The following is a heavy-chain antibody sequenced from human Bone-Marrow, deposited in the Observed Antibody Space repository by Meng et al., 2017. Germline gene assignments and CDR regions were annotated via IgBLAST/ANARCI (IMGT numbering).Heavy chain of an antibody. CDR3: AACAVTMPYYYYGMDV. V-gene: IGHV1-58*01. J-gene: IGHJ6*02. Sequence: SVKVSCKASGFTFTSSAVQWVRQARGQRLEWIGWIVVGSGNTNYAQKFQERVTITREMSTSTAYMELSSLRSEDTAVYYCAACAVTMPYYYYGMDVWGQGTTVTVSS. CDR2: IVVGSGNT. CDR1: GFTFTSSA. D-gene: IGHD4-17*01.